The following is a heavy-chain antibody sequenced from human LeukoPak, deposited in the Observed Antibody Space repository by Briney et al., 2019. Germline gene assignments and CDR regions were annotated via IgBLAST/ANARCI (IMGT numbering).Heavy chain of an antibody. J-gene: IGHJ4*02. CDR3: AKERQWLGTTSFDY. V-gene: IGHV3-7*01. Sequence: GGSLRLSCAASGFTFSSYWMSWVRQAPGEGLEWVAKINQDGTEKAYVDSVRGRFTISRDNAKNSLFLQMNSLRAEDTAVYYCAKERQWLGTTSFDYWGQGTLVTVSS. CDR2: INQDGTEK. D-gene: IGHD6-19*01. CDR1: GFTFSSYW.